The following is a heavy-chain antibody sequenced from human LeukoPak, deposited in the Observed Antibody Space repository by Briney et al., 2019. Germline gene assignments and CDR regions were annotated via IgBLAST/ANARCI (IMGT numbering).Heavy chain of an antibody. J-gene: IGHJ4*02. CDR1: GFTIDDYA. D-gene: IGHD4-17*01. V-gene: IGHV3-9*01. CDR3: AKDSYGDYPYIDY. Sequence: GGSLRLSCAASGFTIDDYAMHWVRQAPGKGLEWVSGISWNSGSIGYADSVKGRFTISRDNAKNSLYLQMNSLRAEDTALYYCAKDSYGDYPYIDYWGQGTLVTVSS. CDR2: ISWNSGSI.